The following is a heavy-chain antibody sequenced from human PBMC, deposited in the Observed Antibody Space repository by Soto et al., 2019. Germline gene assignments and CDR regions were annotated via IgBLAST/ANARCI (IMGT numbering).Heavy chain of an antibody. V-gene: IGHV4-39*01. D-gene: IGHD6-19*01. J-gene: IGHJ5*02. CDR1: GGSILTTNYY. Sequence: SETLSLTSTVSGGSILTTNYYWVWILHPPGNGLEWIGTIYYAGSTYYNPSLKSRVTISVDTSKNQFSLKLRSVTATDTAMYYCARLQPPRGYSSGWFDRWGQGFQVTVSS. CDR3: ARLQPPRGYSSGWFDR. CDR2: IYYAGST.